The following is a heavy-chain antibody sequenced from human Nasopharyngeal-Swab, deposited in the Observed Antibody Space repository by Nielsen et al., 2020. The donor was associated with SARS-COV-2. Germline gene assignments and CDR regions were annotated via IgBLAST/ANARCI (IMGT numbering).Heavy chain of an antibody. V-gene: IGHV1-69*13. CDR2: IIPIFGTA. D-gene: IGHD3-10*01. J-gene: IGHJ4*02. Sequence: SVKVSCKASGGTFSSYAISWVRQAPGQGLEWMGGIIPIFGTANYAQKFQGRVTITADESTSTAYMELSSLRSKDTAVYYCVYGSGSYYNLYYWGQGTLVTVSS. CDR1: GGTFSSYA. CDR3: VYGSGSYYNLYY.